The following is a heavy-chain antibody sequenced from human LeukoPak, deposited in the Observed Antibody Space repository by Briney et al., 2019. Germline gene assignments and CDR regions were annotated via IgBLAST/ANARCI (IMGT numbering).Heavy chain of an antibody. J-gene: IGHJ5*02. V-gene: IGHV4-31*03. D-gene: IGHD3-9*01. CDR2: IYYSGSA. CDR3: ARHRYDILTGYQP. CDR1: GDSISSGGYY. Sequence: SQTLSLTCTVSGDSISSGGYYWSWIRQHPGKGLEWIGYIYYSGSAYYNPFLKSRVSISVDTSKNQFSLKLSSVTAADTAVYYCARHRYDILTGYQPWGQGTLVTVSS.